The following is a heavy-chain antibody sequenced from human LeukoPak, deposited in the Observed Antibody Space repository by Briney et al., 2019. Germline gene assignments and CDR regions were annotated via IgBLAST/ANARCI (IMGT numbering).Heavy chain of an antibody. CDR2: IYYSGST. V-gene: IGHV4-39*07. CDR3: ARDRIGYYYYMDV. Sequence: PSETLSLTCTVSGGSISSSSYYWGWIRQPPGKGLEWIGSIYYSGSTYYNPSLKSRVTISVDTSKNQSSLKLSSVTAADTAVYYCARDRIGYYYYMDVWGKGTTVTVS. CDR1: GGSISSSSYY. J-gene: IGHJ6*03.